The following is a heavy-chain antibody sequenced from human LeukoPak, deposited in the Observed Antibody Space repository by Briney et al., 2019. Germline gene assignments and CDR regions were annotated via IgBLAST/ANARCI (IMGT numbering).Heavy chain of an antibody. Sequence: GGSLRLSCAASGFTFSTYSMNWVRQAPGKGLECVSSISSSSSYIYYADSVKGRFTISRDNAKNSLYLQMNSLRAEDTAVYYCAREGGPPAYYYDSSGYPDAFDIWGQGTMVTVSS. CDR2: ISSSSSYI. D-gene: IGHD3-22*01. CDR3: AREGGPPAYYYDSSGYPDAFDI. J-gene: IGHJ3*02. CDR1: GFTFSTYS. V-gene: IGHV3-21*01.